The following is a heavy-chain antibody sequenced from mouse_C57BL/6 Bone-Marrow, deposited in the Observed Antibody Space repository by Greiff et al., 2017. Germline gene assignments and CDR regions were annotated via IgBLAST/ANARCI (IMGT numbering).Heavy chain of an antibody. D-gene: IGHD3-2*02. V-gene: IGHV14-4*01. CDR2: IDPENGDT. CDR3: TLSAQATLYAMDY. J-gene: IGHJ4*01. Sequence: VQLQQSGAELVRPGASVKLSCTASGFNIKDDYMHWVKQRPEQGLEWIGWIDPENGDTEYASKFQGKATITADTSSNTAYLQLSSLTSEDTAVYYCTLSAQATLYAMDYWGQGTSVTVSS. CDR1: GFNIKDDY.